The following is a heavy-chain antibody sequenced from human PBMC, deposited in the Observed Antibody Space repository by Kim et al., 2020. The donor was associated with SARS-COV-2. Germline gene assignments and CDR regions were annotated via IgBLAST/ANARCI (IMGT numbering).Heavy chain of an antibody. J-gene: IGHJ4*02. V-gene: IGHV3-23*03. Sequence: GGSLRLSCVASGFTFSSYAMSWVRQAPGKGLEWVSIIYASGITTYYADSVKGRFTISRDNSKNTLYLQMNSLRAEDTAVYYCAKGAAVDMTNFDYWGQGTLVTVSS. CDR2: IYASGITT. D-gene: IGHD6-13*01. CDR3: AKGAAVDMTNFDY. CDR1: GFTFSSYA.